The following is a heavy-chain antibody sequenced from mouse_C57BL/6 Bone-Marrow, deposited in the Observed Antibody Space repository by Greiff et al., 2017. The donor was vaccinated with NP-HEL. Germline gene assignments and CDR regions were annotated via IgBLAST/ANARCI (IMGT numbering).Heavy chain of an antibody. J-gene: IGHJ2*01. CDR1: GYAFSSSW. CDR2: IYPGDGDT. V-gene: IGHV1-82*01. Sequence: QVQLKQSGPELVKPGASVKISCKASGYAFSSSWMNWVKQRPGKGLEWIGGIYPGDGDTNYNGKFKGKATLTADKSSSTAYMQLSSLTSEDSAVYFCARLMITTVFDYWGQGTTLTVSS. CDR3: ARLMITTVFDY. D-gene: IGHD2-4*01.